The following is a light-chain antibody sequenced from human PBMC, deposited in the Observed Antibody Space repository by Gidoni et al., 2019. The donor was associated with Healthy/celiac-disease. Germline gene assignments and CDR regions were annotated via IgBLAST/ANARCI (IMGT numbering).Light chain of an antibody. Sequence: SYELTQPPSVSVSPGQTARITCSGDAFPQKYDYWYQQKSGKAPVLVIYEDSKRHSGIPEGFSGSSSGTIATLTISGAQVEDEADDYCYSTDSRGNHRGVFGGGTKLTVL. J-gene: IGLJ2*01. CDR3: YSTDSRGNHRGV. V-gene: IGLV3-10*01. CDR2: EDS. CDR1: AFPQKY.